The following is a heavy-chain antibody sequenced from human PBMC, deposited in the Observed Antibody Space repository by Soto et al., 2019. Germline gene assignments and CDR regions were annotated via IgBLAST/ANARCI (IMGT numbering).Heavy chain of an antibody. CDR2: IIPIFGPA. V-gene: IGHV1-69*13. CDR3: ATGSFTSTGGRIGYHYNAMDV. D-gene: IGHD1-1*01. J-gene: IGHJ6*02. CDR1: GGTFSSHS. Sequence: SVKVSCKSSGGTFSSHSINWVRQAPGQGREWMGGIIPIFGPANFAKKFQGRVTITADESTTTAYMELGSLTSEDTAVYYCATGSFTSTGGRIGYHYNAMDVWGQGXTVTVSS.